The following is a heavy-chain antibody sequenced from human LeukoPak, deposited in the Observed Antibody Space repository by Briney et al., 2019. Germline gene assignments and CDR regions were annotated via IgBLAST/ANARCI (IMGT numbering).Heavy chain of an antibody. V-gene: IGHV4-61*02. CDR1: GGSISSGSYY. Sequence: SETLSLTCTVSGGSISSGSYYWRWLRQPAGTGLEWIGRIYTSGSTNYNPSLKSRVTISVDTSKNQFSLKLSSVTAADTAVYYCARPRYSGSRRGFDYWGQGTLVTVSS. CDR3: ARPRYSGSRRGFDY. J-gene: IGHJ4*02. D-gene: IGHD1-26*01. CDR2: IYTSGST.